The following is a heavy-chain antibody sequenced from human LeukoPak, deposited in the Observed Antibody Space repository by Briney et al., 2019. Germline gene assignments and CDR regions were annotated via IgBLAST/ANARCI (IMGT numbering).Heavy chain of an antibody. CDR1: GGSISSGGYS. D-gene: IGHD1-1*01. Sequence: PSETLSLTCAVSGGSISSGGYSWSWIRQPPGKGLEWIGYSYYSGSTYYNPSLKSRVTISVDTSKDQFSLKLSSVNAADPAVYYCARVLRAATFSRTGFTNSFDPWGQGTLVTVSS. CDR2: SYYSGST. J-gene: IGHJ5*02. V-gene: IGHV4-30-4*07. CDR3: ARVLRAATFSRTGFTNSFDP.